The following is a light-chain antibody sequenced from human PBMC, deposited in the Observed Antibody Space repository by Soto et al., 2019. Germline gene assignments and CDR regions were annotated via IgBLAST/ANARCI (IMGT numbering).Light chain of an antibody. CDR1: QGVGSW. Sequence: DIQMTQSPSSVSASIGDRVTITCRASQGVGSWLAWYQQKPGKAPKLLIYAASTLQSGVPSRFSGSGSGTDFTLTISSLQPEHFATYFCQQAGRFPLAYGGGTKVEIK. J-gene: IGKJ4*01. CDR2: AAS. V-gene: IGKV1D-12*01. CDR3: QQAGRFPLA.